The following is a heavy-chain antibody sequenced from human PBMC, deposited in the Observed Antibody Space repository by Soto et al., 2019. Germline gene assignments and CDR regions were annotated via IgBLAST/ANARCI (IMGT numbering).Heavy chain of an antibody. CDR1: GFTFSSYA. Sequence: GGSLRLSCAASGFTFSSYAMTWVRQAPGKGLEWVSGISGSGATTSYADSVKGRFAVSRDNSKNTLYLQMNSLRVEDTAVYHCAKLRYFDWSAYNWFEYWGQGT. CDR2: ISGSGATT. D-gene: IGHD3-9*01. CDR3: AKLRYFDWSAYNWFEY. V-gene: IGHV3-23*01. J-gene: IGHJ5*01.